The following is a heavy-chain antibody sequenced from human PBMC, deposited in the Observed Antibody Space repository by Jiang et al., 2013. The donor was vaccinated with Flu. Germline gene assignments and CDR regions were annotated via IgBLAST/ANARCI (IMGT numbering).Heavy chain of an antibody. D-gene: IGHD3-22*01. J-gene: IGHJ3*01. V-gene: IGHV6-1*01. CDR1: GDSVSNNRVA. CDR3: ARDDSRDYRLRDAFDL. Sequence: SQTLSLTCAISGDSVSNNRVAWNWLRQSPSRGLEWLGRTYYRSNWSHDYAVFVRSRVTINADTSKNQFSLQLTSVTPEDTAVYYCARDDSRDYRLRDAFDLWGQGTVVTVSS. CDR2: TYYRSNWSH.